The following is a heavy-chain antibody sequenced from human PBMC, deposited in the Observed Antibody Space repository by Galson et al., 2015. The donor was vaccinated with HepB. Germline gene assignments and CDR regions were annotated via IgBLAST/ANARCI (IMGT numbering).Heavy chain of an antibody. J-gene: IGHJ5*02. CDR3: ARTPSGWNGWFDP. Sequence: SVTVSCKASGYSFTNYGINWVRQAPGQGHEWMGWINPNTGGTNYAQKFQGRVTMSTDTSTSTAYMELRSLTSGDTAVYYCARTPSGWNGWFDPWGQGTLVTVSS. CDR2: INPNTGGT. V-gene: IGHV1-18*01. D-gene: IGHD1-1*01. CDR1: GYSFTNYG.